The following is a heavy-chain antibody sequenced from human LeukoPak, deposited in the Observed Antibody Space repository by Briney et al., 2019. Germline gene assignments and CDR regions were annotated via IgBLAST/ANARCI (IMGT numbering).Heavy chain of an antibody. Sequence: PGGSLRLSCAASGFTFSSYWMSWVRQAPGKGLEWVSYISSSGSTIYYADSVKGRFTISRDNAKNSLYLQMNSLRAEDTAVYYCAKDRASGWPNAFDIWGQGTMVTVSS. D-gene: IGHD6-19*01. CDR2: ISSSGSTI. CDR3: AKDRASGWPNAFDI. CDR1: GFTFSSYW. J-gene: IGHJ3*02. V-gene: IGHV3-48*04.